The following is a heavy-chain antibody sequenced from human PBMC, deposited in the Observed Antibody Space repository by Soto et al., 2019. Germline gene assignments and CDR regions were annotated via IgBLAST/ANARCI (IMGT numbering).Heavy chain of an antibody. CDR3: AKEGQYYDILTGYRSYYGMDV. J-gene: IGHJ6*02. V-gene: IGHV3-33*06. CDR1: GFTFSSYG. D-gene: IGHD3-9*01. CDR2: IWYDGSNK. Sequence: SLRLSCAASGFTFSSYGMHWVRQAPGKGLEWVAVIWYDGSNKYYADSVKGRFTISRDNSKNTLYLQMNSLRAEDTAVYYCAKEGQYYDILTGYRSYYGMDVWGQGTTVTVSS.